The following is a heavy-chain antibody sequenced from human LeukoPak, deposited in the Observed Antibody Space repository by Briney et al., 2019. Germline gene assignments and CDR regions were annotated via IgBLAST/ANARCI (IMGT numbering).Heavy chain of an antibody. Sequence: QTGGSLRLSYAASGFTFSGYAMSWVRQAPGKGLEWVSVISGSGGSTYYADSVKGRFTISRDISKNTLYLQMNSLRAEDTAVYYCAKATTRVGSLIDYWGQGTLVTVSS. CDR2: ISGSGGST. J-gene: IGHJ4*02. CDR1: GFTFSGYA. V-gene: IGHV3-23*01. D-gene: IGHD1-26*01. CDR3: AKATTRVGSLIDY.